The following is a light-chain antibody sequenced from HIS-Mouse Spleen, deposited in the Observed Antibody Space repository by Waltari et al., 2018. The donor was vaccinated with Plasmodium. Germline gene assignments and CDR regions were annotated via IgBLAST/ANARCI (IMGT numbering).Light chain of an antibody. CDR2: WAS. V-gene: IGKV4-1*01. Sequence: DIVMTQSPDPLAVSLGERDTINCQASQSVLYSSNNKNYLAWYQQKPGQPPKLLIYWASTRESGVPDRFSGSGSGTDFTLTISSLQAEDVAVYYCQQYYSTPLTFGGGTKVEIK. CDR1: QSVLYSSNNKNY. J-gene: IGKJ4*01. CDR3: QQYYSTPLT.